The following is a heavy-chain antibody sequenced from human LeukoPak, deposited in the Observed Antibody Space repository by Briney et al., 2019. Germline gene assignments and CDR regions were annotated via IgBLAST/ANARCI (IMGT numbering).Heavy chain of an antibody. Sequence: ASVKVSCKASGYTFTSYGISWVRQAPGQGLEWVGWISAYNGNTNYAQKLQGRVTMTTDTSTSTAYMELRSLRSDDTAVYYCARVAYPYYYDSSGYYEGGIFDYWGQGTLVTVSS. V-gene: IGHV1-18*01. CDR1: GYTFTSYG. D-gene: IGHD3-22*01. J-gene: IGHJ4*02. CDR3: ARVAYPYYYDSSGYYEGGIFDY. CDR2: ISAYNGNT.